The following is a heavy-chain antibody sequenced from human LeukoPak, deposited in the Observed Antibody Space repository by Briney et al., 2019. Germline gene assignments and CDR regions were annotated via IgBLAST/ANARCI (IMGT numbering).Heavy chain of an antibody. Sequence: GGSLRLSCAASGFTISNYWMHWVRQAPGKGLVWVARIKNDGSSTTYADSVKGRFTISRDNAKNSLYLQMNSLRAEDAAVYYCARESRSSSDYWGQGTLVTVSS. CDR1: GFTISNYW. CDR3: ARESRSSSDY. J-gene: IGHJ4*02. CDR2: IKNDGSST. D-gene: IGHD6-13*01. V-gene: IGHV3-74*01.